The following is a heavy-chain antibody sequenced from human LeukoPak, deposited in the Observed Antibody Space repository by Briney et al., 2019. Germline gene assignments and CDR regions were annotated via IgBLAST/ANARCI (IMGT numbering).Heavy chain of an antibody. CDR2: INAGNGNT. J-gene: IGHJ4*02. Sequence: ASVKVSCKASGYTFTSYAMHWVRQAPGQRLEWMGWINAGNGNTKYSQKFQGRVTTARDTSASTAYMELSSLRSEDTAVYYCARDGGPAAPLFDYWGQGTLVTVSS. CDR3: ARDGGPAAPLFDY. D-gene: IGHD3-16*01. V-gene: IGHV1-3*01. CDR1: GYTFTSYA.